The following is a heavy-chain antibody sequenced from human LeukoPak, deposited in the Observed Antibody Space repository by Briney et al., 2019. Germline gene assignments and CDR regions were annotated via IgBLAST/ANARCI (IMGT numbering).Heavy chain of an antibody. CDR1: GGSISSYY. Sequence: PSETLSLTCTVSGGSISSYYWSWIRQPPGKGLEWIGYIYYSGSTNYNPSLKSRVTISVDTSKNQFSLKLSSVTAADTAVYYCASQRGNSGYDSFDYWGQGTLVTVSS. V-gene: IGHV4-59*08. CDR3: ASQRGNSGYDSFDY. D-gene: IGHD5-12*01. CDR2: IYYSGST. J-gene: IGHJ4*02.